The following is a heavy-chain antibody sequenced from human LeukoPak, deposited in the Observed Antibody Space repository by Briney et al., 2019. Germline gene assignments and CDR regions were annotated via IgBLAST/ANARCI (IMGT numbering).Heavy chain of an antibody. CDR2: INAGNGNT. D-gene: IGHD2-2*01. CDR1: GYTFTSYY. J-gene: IGHJ5*02. CDR3: ARYGGKIVVVPAAMPAVGWFDP. Sequence: GASVKVSCKASGYTFTSYYMHWVRQAPGQRLEWMGWINAGNGNTKYSQKFQGRVTITRDTSASTAYMELSSLRSEDTAVYYCARYGGKIVVVPAAMPAVGWFDPWGQGTLVTVSS. V-gene: IGHV1-3*01.